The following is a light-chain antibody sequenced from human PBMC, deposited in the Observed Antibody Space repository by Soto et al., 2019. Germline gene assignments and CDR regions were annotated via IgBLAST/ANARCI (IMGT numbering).Light chain of an antibody. V-gene: IGKV1-33*01. J-gene: IGKJ3*01. CDR2: DAS. CDR3: QQYDNLPVT. CDR1: QDISNY. Sequence: DIQMTQSPSSLSASVGDRVTITGQASQDISNYLNWYQQKPGKAPKLLIYDASNLETGVPSRFSGSGSGTDFTFTISSLKTEDIATYSCQQYDNLPVTFGPGTKVDIK.